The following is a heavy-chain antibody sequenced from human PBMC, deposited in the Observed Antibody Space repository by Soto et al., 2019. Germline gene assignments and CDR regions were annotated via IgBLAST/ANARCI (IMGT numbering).Heavy chain of an antibody. CDR3: ARESVVTGTHHFDS. CDR1: GYTFKDYY. Sequence: ASVKVSCKASGYTFKDYYMHWVRQAPGQGLEWMGWINSNTGGTNYAQKFQGRVTMTRDTSISTAYMELSRLRPDDTAVYYCARESVVTGTHHFDSWGQGTLVTVSS. V-gene: IGHV1-2*02. J-gene: IGHJ4*02. CDR2: INSNTGGT. D-gene: IGHD1-7*01.